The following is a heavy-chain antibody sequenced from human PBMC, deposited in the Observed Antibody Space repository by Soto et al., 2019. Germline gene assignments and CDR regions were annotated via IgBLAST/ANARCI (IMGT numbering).Heavy chain of an antibody. V-gene: IGHV1-3*01. CDR1: GYTFTSYA. D-gene: IGHD3-3*01. J-gene: IGHJ5*02. CDR3: ARDRDYDFWSGYYSRWFDP. Sequence: EASVKVSCKASGYTFTSYAMHWVRQAPGQRLEWMGWINAGNGNTKYSQKFRGRVTITRDTSASTAYMELSSLRSEDTAVYYCARDRDYDFWSGYYSRWFDPWGQGTLVTVSS. CDR2: INAGNGNT.